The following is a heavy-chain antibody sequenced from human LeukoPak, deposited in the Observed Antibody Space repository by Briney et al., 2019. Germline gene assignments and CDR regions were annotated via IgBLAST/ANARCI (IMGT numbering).Heavy chain of an antibody. V-gene: IGHV4-59*01. D-gene: IGHD3-22*01. CDR3: ARAGSGYSFDY. CDR2: TSNSGST. Sequence: SETLSLTCTVSGDSISSYYWSWIRQPPGKGLEWIGYTSNSGSTNNNPSLKSRLTISIDTSKNQFSLRLNSVTAADTAVYYCARAGSGYSFDYWGQGKLVTVSS. J-gene: IGHJ4*02. CDR1: GDSISSYY.